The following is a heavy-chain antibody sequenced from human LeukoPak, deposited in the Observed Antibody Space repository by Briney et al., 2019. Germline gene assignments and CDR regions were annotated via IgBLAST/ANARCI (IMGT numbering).Heavy chain of an antibody. J-gene: IGHJ2*01. Sequence: PSETLSLTCTVSGYSISSGYYWGWIRQPPGKGLEWIGSIYHSGRTYYSPSLKSRVTISVDTSKNQFALRLSSVTAADTAVYYCARDYDILTGVWYFDLWGRGTLVTVSS. D-gene: IGHD3-9*01. V-gene: IGHV4-38-2*02. CDR2: IYHSGRT. CDR3: ARDYDILTGVWYFDL. CDR1: GYSISSGYY.